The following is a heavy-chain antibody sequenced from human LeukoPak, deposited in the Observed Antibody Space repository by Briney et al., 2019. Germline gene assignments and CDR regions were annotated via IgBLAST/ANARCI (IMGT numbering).Heavy chain of an antibody. V-gene: IGHV1-2*02. J-gene: IGHJ6*03. CDR2: INPNSGGT. CDR3: ARGMAVAGLGYYYYMDV. CDR1: GYTFTSYG. Sequence: ASVKVSCKASGYTFTSYGISWVRQAPGQGLEWMGWINPNSGGTNYAQKFQGRVTMTRDTSISTAYMELSRLRSDDTAVYYCARGMAVAGLGYYYYMDVWGKGTTVTISS. D-gene: IGHD6-19*01.